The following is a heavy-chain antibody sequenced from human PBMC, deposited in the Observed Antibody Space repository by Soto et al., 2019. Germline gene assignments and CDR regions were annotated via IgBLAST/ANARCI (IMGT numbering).Heavy chain of an antibody. Sequence: GSLRLSCAASGFSFGSYALSWVRQAPGKGLEWVSTISGSDGKTFYADAMKGRFSISRDTSQNTLYLQMNSLRADDTAIYYCARWSYLDYWGQGTRVTVSS. CDR2: ISGSDGKT. J-gene: IGHJ4*02. CDR1: GFSFGSYA. D-gene: IGHD3-3*01. V-gene: IGHV3-23*01. CDR3: ARWSYLDY.